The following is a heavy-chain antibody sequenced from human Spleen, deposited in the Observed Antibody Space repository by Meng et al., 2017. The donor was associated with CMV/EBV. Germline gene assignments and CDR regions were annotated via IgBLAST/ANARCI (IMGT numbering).Heavy chain of an antibody. CDR2: INPNSGAT. V-gene: IGHV1-2*02. J-gene: IGHJ4*02. D-gene: IGHD2-2*01. Sequence: ASVKVSCKASGYTFTGYYLHWMRQAPGQGLEWMGWINPNSGATDYAQKFQGRVTMTRDTSISTAYMELSRLRSDDTAVYYCARAHQYCSSTSCYPGYWGQGTLVTVSS. CDR1: GYTFTGYY. CDR3: ARAHQYCSSTSCYPGY.